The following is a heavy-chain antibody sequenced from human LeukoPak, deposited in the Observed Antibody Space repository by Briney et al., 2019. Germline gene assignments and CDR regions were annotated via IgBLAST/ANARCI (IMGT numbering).Heavy chain of an antibody. CDR1: GFTFSSYW. D-gene: IGHD3-22*01. V-gene: IGHV3-23*01. CDR3: AKSPASITMIVVEY. Sequence: GGSLRLSCSASGFTFSSYWLNWVRQAPGKGLEWVSAISGSGGSTYYADSVKGRFTISRDNSKNTLYLQMNSLRAEDTAVYYRAKSPASITMIVVEYWGQGTLVTVSS. J-gene: IGHJ4*02. CDR2: ISGSGGST.